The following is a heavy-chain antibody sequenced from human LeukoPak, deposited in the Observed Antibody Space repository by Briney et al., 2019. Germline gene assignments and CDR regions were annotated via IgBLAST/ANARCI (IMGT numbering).Heavy chain of an antibody. V-gene: IGHV3-30*03. Sequence: PGGSLRLSCAASGFTFSSYGMHWVRQAPGKGLEWVAVISYDGSNKYYADSVKGRFTISRDNSKNTLYLQMNSLRAEDTAVYYCVFGVGNMDVWGKGTTVTVSS. CDR1: GFTFSSYG. CDR2: ISYDGSNK. D-gene: IGHD3-3*01. J-gene: IGHJ6*03. CDR3: VFGVGNMDV.